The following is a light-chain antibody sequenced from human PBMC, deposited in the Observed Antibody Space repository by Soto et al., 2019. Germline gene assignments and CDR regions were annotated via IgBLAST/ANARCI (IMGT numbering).Light chain of an antibody. V-gene: IGKV1-5*01. Sequence: DIQLTQSPSTLSASVGDRVTITCRASQSIGTWLAWYQHRPGEGPKLLIHDASTLERGVPSRFSGSGSATEFSLTISSLESGASGTYHCQQYATYAPSTFGQGTKVEIK. CDR3: QQYATYAPST. CDR1: QSIGTW. J-gene: IGKJ1*01. CDR2: DAS.